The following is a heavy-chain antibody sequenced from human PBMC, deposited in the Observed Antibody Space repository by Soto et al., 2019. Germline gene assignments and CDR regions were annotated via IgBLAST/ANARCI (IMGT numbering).Heavy chain of an antibody. J-gene: IGHJ4*02. CDR2: ISYDGSNK. CDR1: GGKVCRYG. CDR3: AKVSGRVYSSSSFFDY. D-gene: IGHD6-6*01. V-gene: IGHV3-30*18. Sequence: VCWAACGGKVCRYGMQRVHQNKDKGLEWVAVISYDGSNKYYADSVKGRFTISRDNSKNTLYLQMNSLRAEDTAVYYCAKVSGRVYSSSSFFDYWGQGTLVTVSS.